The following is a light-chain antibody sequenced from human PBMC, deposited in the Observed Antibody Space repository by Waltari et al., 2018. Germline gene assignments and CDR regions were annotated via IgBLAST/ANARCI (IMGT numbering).Light chain of an antibody. CDR3: KSRDTNGHALGVV. Sequence: SSELTQVPFVSVALGQTVMITCQGDSLRYNYVTLYQQKPRQAPVLFIFGKNNRPSGVPDRFSGSISGTTASLTITGAQADDEADYYCKSRDTNGHALGVVFGGGTKLTVL. V-gene: IGLV3-19*01. CDR1: SLRYNY. J-gene: IGLJ2*01. CDR2: GKN.